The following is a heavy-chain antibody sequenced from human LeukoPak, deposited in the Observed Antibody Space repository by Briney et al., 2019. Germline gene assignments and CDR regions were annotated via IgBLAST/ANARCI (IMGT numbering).Heavy chain of an antibody. J-gene: IGHJ3*02. D-gene: IGHD2-2*01. V-gene: IGHV4-61*02. CDR1: GGSISSGSYY. CDR2: IYTSGST. CDR3: ARIVVVPAGAFDI. Sequence: SQTLSLTCTVSGGSISSGSYYWSWIRQPAGKGLEWIGRIYTSGSTSYNPSLKSRVTISVDTSKNQFSLKLSSVTAADTAVYYCARIVVVPAGAFDIWGQGTMVTVSS.